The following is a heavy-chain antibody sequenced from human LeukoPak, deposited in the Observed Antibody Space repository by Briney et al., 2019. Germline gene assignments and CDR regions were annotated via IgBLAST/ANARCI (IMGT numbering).Heavy chain of an antibody. V-gene: IGHV3-11*05. J-gene: IGHJ4*02. CDR2: ISSSSSYT. CDR1: GFTFSDYY. Sequence: GGSLRLSCAASGFTFSDYYMSWIRQAPGKGLEWDSYISSSSSYTNYADSVKGRFTISRDNAKNSLYLQMNSLRAEDTAVYYCARDRYDILTGYYDVWYFDYWGQGTLVTVSS. D-gene: IGHD3-9*01. CDR3: ARDRYDILTGYYDVWYFDY.